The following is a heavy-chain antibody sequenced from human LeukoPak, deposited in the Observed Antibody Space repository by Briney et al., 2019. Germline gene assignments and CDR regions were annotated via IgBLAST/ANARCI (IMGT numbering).Heavy chain of an antibody. CDR3: ARESSRAVSDY. Sequence: ASVKVSCRASGYTFTSYGISWVRQAPGQGLEWMGWISAYNGNTNYAQKLQGRVTMTTDTSTSTAYMELRSLRSNDTAVYYCARESSRAVSDYWGQGTLVTVSS. CDR2: ISAYNGNT. V-gene: IGHV1-18*01. J-gene: IGHJ4*02. CDR1: GYTFTSYG.